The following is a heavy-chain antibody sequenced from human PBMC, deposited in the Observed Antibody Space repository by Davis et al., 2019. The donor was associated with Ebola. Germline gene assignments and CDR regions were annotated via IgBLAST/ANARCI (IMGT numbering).Heavy chain of an antibody. CDR3: ARDRYSDGSGYFFEQSH. D-gene: IGHD3-22*01. CDR1: GYTFTEHY. V-gene: IGHV1-2*02. Sequence: ASVKVSCKASGYTFTEHYMHWVRQAPGQGLEWMGWISPNNADTKLAQRFQGRVTMTRDTSIGTAYMELSSLGSDDTAVYYCARDRYSDGSGYFFEQSHWGQGTLVTVSS. CDR2: ISPNNADT. J-gene: IGHJ4*02.